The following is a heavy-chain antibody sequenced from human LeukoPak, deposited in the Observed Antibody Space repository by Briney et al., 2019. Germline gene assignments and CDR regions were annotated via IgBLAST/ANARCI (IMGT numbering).Heavy chain of an antibody. J-gene: IGHJ6*03. Sequence: ASVKVSCKASGYTFTGYYMHWVRQAPGQGLEWMGWINPNSGGTNYAQKFQGRVTMTRDTSISTSYMELSRLRSDATGVYYCASLGRVPYYYGSGSYYNGDKTYYYYMDVWGKGTTVTISS. V-gene: IGHV1-2*02. CDR2: INPNSGGT. D-gene: IGHD3-10*01. CDR1: GYTFTGYY. CDR3: ASLGRVPYYYGSGSYYNGDKTYYYYMDV.